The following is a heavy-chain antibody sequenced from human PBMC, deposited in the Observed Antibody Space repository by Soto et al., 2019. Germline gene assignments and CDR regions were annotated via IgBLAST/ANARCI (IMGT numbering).Heavy chain of an antibody. V-gene: IGHV4-31*03. J-gene: IGHJ2*01. CDR1: GGSISSGGYY. CDR2: IYYSGST. D-gene: IGHD4-17*01. CDR3: ATAPTERGYWYFDL. Sequence: SETLSLTCTVSGGSISSGGYYWSWIRQHPGKGLEWIGYIYYSGSTYYNPSLKSRVTISVDTSKNQFSLKLSSVTAADTAVYYCATAPTERGYWYFDLWGRGTLVTVSS.